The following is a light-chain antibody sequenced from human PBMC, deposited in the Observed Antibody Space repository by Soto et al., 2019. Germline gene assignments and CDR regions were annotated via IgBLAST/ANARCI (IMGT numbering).Light chain of an antibody. CDR1: QPISNY. Sequence: DVQMTQSPSSLSASVGDRVTITCRASQPISNYLNWYQQKAGEAPKVLIFGASSLQSGVPSKFRGSGYGTDFTLIINNLHPDDFATYYCQQTHAVPLTFGQGTRL. CDR3: QQTHAVPLT. J-gene: IGKJ5*01. CDR2: GAS. V-gene: IGKV1-39*01.